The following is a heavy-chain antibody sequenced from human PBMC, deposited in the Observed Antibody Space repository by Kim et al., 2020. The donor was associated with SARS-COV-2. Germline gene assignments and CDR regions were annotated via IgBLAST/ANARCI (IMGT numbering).Heavy chain of an antibody. J-gene: IGHJ6*02. V-gene: IGHV1-3*01. Sequence: ASVKVSCKASGYTFTSYAMHWVRQAPGQRLEWMGWINAGNGNTKYSQKFQGRVTITRDTSASTAYMELSSLRSEDTAVYYCATNYDILTGYPSYYYYYGMDVWGQGTTVTVSS. CDR3: ATNYDILTGYPSYYYYYGMDV. CDR1: GYTFTSYA. D-gene: IGHD3-9*01. CDR2: INAGNGNT.